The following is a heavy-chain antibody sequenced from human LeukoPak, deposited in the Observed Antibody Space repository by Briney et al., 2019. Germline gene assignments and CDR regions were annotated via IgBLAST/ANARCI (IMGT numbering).Heavy chain of an antibody. D-gene: IGHD4-23*01. Sequence: PGGSLRLSCAASGFTFSSYAMHWVRQAPGKGLEWVAVISYDGSNKYYADPVKGRFTISRDNSKNTLYLQMNSLRAEDTAVYYCASGGGSERNWFDPWGQGTLVTVSS. CDR2: ISYDGSNK. CDR1: GFTFSSYA. J-gene: IGHJ5*02. CDR3: ASGGGSERNWFDP. V-gene: IGHV3-30*04.